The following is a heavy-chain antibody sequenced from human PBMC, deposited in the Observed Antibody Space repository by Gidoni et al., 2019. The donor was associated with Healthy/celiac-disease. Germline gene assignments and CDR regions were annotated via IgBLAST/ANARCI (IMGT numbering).Heavy chain of an antibody. D-gene: IGHD1-26*01. Sequence: EVQLVESGGGLVKPGGSLRLSCAASGFTFSSYSMNWVRQAPGKGLEWVSSISSSSGYIYYADSVKGRFTISRDNAKNSLYLQMNSLRAEDTAVYYCARDLIVGATGYAFDIWGQGTMVTVSS. J-gene: IGHJ3*02. V-gene: IGHV3-21*01. CDR1: GFTFSSYS. CDR3: ARDLIVGATGYAFDI. CDR2: ISSSSGYI.